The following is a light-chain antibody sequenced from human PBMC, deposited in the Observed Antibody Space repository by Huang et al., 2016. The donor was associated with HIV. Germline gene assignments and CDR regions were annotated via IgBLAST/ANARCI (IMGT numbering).Light chain of an antibody. CDR1: QSVGGN. J-gene: IGKJ4*01. CDR3: QQRANWPPT. Sequence: EIVLTQSPATLSLSPGERATLPCRASQSVGGNLAWYHQKPGQAPRLLIYGASTWASAIPARFSGSVSGTYFTLTISSLEPEDFAVDYCQQRANWPPTFGGGTKVEIK. CDR2: GAS. V-gene: IGKV3-11*01.